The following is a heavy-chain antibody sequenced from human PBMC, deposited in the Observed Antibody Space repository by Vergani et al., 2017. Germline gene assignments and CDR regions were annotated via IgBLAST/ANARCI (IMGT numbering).Heavy chain of an antibody. CDR3: ARERPYYYGYGRWFDP. CDR1: GGTFSSYA. D-gene: IGHD3-10*01. V-gene: IGHV1-69*01. Sequence: QVQLVQSGAEVKKPGSSVKVSCKASGGTFSSYAISWVRQAPGQGLEWMGGIIPIFGTANYAQKFQGRVTITADESTSTAYMELSRLRSEDTAVYYCARERPYYYGYGRWFDPWGQGTLVTVSS. J-gene: IGHJ5*02. CDR2: IIPIFGTA.